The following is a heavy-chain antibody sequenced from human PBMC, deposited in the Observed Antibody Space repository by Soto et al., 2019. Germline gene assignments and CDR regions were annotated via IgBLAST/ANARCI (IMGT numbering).Heavy chain of an antibody. CDR1: GFTFSSYA. D-gene: IGHD6-13*01. Sequence: EVQLLESGGGLVQPGGSLRLSCAASGFTFSSYAMSWVRQAPGKGLEWVSAISGSGGSTYYADSVKGRFTISRDNSKNTLYLQMNSLRAEDTAVYYCAKDHSIAAAGISTHYYGMDVWGQGTTVTASS. V-gene: IGHV3-23*01. CDR2: ISGSGGST. J-gene: IGHJ6*02. CDR3: AKDHSIAAAGISTHYYGMDV.